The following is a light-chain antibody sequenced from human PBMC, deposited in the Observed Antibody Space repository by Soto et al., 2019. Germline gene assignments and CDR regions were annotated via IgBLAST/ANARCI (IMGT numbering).Light chain of an antibody. Sequence: DIQMTQSPSSLSASVGDRVTITCRASQSISSYLNWYQQKPGKAPKLLIYAASSLQSGVPSRFSGSGSGTDFTLNISSLQPEDFATYYCQQSYSTFSFGPGTKVDIK. J-gene: IGKJ3*01. CDR2: AAS. CDR3: QQSYSTFS. V-gene: IGKV1-39*01. CDR1: QSISSY.